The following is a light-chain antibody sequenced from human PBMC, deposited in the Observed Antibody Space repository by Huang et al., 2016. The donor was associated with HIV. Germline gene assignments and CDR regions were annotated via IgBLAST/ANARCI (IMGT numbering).Light chain of an antibody. Sequence: DIQMTQSPSTLSASVGDRVTITCRASQSIGIWLAWYQQKPGKAPNLLIYKASTLESGVPSRFSGSGSGTDFTLTISSLQPDDFATYYCQYYYTYSINTFGQGTKLEIK. V-gene: IGKV1-5*03. CDR2: KAS. J-gene: IGKJ2*01. CDR3: QYYYTYSINT. CDR1: QSIGIW.